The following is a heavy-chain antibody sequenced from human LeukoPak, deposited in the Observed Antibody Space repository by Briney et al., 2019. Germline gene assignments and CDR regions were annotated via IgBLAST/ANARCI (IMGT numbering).Heavy chain of an antibody. D-gene: IGHD6-19*01. CDR3: VRGVSGWYGFDY. V-gene: IGHV4-34*01. Sequence: SEALSLTCAVPGGSFSGYYWSWIREPLGKGVEWISQINLSGGTKYNPSLKSRVTISAETSNNQFFLKLNSVTGADTAVYYCVRGVSGWYGFDYWGQGTLVTVSS. CDR2: INLSGGT. CDR1: GGSFSGYY. J-gene: IGHJ4*02.